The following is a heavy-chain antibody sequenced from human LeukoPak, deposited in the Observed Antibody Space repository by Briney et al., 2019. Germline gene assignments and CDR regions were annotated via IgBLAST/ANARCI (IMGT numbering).Heavy chain of an antibody. J-gene: IGHJ4*02. CDR3: ARSRLLLDY. V-gene: IGHV1-46*01. D-gene: IGHD2-21*02. CDR1: DYTFSSYG. CDR2: ISPSGGST. Sequence: GASVKVSCKASDYTFSSYGISWVRQAPGQGLEWMGIISPSGGSTTYAQEFQGRVTMTGDTSTSTVYMELSSLRSEDTAVYYCARSRLLLDYWGQGTLVTVSS.